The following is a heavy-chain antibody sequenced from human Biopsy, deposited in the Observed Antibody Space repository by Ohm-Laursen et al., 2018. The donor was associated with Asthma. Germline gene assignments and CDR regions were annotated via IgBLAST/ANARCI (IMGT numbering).Heavy chain of an antibody. CDR3: ARVKDGYNFDH. CDR1: GGSISSGGYS. J-gene: IGHJ4*02. V-gene: IGHV4-30-2*01. Sequence: TLSLTCLVSGGSISSGGYSWSWIRQPPGKGLEWIGYIYHSGSTYYNPSLKSRVTISVDRSKNQFSLKLSSVTAADTAVYYCARVKDGYNFDHWGQGTLVTVSS. D-gene: IGHD5-24*01. CDR2: IYHSGST.